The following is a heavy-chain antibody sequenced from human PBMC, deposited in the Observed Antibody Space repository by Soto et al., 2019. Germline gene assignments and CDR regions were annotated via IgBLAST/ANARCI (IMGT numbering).Heavy chain of an antibody. CDR1: GFTFSSYW. V-gene: IGHV3-7*04. CDR2: IKQDGSEK. J-gene: IGHJ6*02. D-gene: IGHD6-19*01. Sequence: GGSLRLSCAASGFTFSSYWMSWVRQAPGKGLEWVANIKQDGSEKYYVDSVKGRFTISRDNAKNSLYLQMNSLRAEDTAVYYCARGMVSSGWALYYYYYGMDVWGQGTTVTVSS. CDR3: ARGMVSSGWALYYYYYGMDV.